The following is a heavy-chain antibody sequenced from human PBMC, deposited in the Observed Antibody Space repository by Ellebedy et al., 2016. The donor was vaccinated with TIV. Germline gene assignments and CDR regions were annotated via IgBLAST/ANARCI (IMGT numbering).Heavy chain of an antibody. Sequence: GGSLRLXXAASGFTFSSYWMHWVRQAPGKGLVWVSRINSDGSSTSYADSVKGRFTISRDNSKNSLYLQMNSLRTEDTALYYCAKGGYDSSGYTYWGQGTLVTVSS. CDR2: INSDGSST. V-gene: IGHV3-74*01. CDR3: AKGGYDSSGYTY. D-gene: IGHD3-22*01. CDR1: GFTFSSYW. J-gene: IGHJ4*02.